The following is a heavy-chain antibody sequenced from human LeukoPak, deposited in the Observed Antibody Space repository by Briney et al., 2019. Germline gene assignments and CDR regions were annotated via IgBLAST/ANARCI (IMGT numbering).Heavy chain of an antibody. J-gene: IGHJ1*01. Sequence: GGSLRLSCTASGFTFGDYAMSWFRQAPGKGLEWVGFIRSKAYGGTTEYAASVKGRFTISRDNAKNSLYLQMNSLRAEDTALYYCAKGDDVVRQYFQHWGQGTLVTVSS. CDR1: GFTFGDYA. D-gene: IGHD3-22*01. CDR3: AKGDDVVRQYFQH. V-gene: IGHV3-49*03. CDR2: IRSKAYGGTT.